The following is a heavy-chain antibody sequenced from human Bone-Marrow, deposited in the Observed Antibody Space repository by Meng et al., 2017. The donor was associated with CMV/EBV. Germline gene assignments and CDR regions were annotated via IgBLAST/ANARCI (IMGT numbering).Heavy chain of an antibody. CDR3: ARDGSSWPGAFDY. J-gene: IGHJ4*02. CDR1: GYTFTAYY. D-gene: IGHD6-13*01. CDR2: INPNSGGT. V-gene: IGHV1-2*02. Sequence: ASVKVSCKASGYTFTAYYMHWVRQAPGQGLEWMGWINPNSGGTNYAQKFQGRVTMTRDTSISTAYMELSRLRSDDTAVYYCARDGSSWPGAFDYWGQGTLVAASS.